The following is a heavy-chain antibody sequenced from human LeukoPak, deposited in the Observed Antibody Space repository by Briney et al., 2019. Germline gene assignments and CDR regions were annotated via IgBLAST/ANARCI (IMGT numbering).Heavy chain of an antibody. V-gene: IGHV4-34*01. J-gene: IGHJ5*02. CDR1: GGSFSGYY. CDR2: INHSGST. D-gene: IGHD3-10*01. Sequence: MPSETLSLTCAVYGGSFSGYYWSWNRQPPGKGLEWIGEINHSGSTNYNPSLKSRVTISVDTSKNQFSLKLSSVTAADTAVYYCARYTSLGYGSGSSVWFDPWGQGTLVTVSS. CDR3: ARYTSLGYGSGSSVWFDP.